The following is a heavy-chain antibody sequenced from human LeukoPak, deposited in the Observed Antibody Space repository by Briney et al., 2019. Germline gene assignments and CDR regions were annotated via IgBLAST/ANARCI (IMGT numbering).Heavy chain of an antibody. V-gene: IGHV5-10-1*01. J-gene: IGHJ2*01. CDR3: ARHPVAAAGRVWYFDL. Sequence: GESLKISCKGSGYTFSSYWISWVRQMPGKGLEWMGRIDPSDSYTSYSPSFQGHVTISADKSISTAYLQWSSLKASDTAMYYCARHPVAAAGRVWYFDLWGRGTLVTVSS. CDR2: IDPSDSYT. D-gene: IGHD6-13*01. CDR1: GYTFSSYW.